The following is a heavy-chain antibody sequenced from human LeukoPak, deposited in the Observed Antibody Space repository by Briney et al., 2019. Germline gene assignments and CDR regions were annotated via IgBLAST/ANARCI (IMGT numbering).Heavy chain of an antibody. Sequence: SETLSLTCTVSGGSISSYYWSWIRQPPGKGLEWIGYIYYSGSTNYNPSLKSRVTISVDTSKNQFSLKLSSVTAADTAVYYCARDGDYDSSGYYYGPDYWGQGTLVTVSS. CDR1: GGSISSYY. J-gene: IGHJ4*02. CDR2: IYYSGST. CDR3: ARDGDYDSSGYYYGPDY. V-gene: IGHV4-59*01. D-gene: IGHD3-22*01.